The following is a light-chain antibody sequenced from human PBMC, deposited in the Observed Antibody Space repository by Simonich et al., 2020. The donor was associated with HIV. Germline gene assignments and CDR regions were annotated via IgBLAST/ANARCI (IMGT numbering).Light chain of an antibody. Sequence: DIQMTQSPSTLSASVGDRVTITCRASQSISSWLAWYQQKPGKAPKLLIYKAYSLESGFPSRFSGSGSGTEFTLTISSLQPDDFATYYCQQYNSYSKTFGQGTKVEIK. CDR3: QQYNSYSKT. V-gene: IGKV1-5*03. CDR1: QSISSW. CDR2: KAY. J-gene: IGKJ1*01.